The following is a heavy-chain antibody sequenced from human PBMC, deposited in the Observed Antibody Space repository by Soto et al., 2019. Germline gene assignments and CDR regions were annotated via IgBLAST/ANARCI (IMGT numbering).Heavy chain of an antibody. CDR2: IYWDDDK. Sequence: QITLNESGPTVVRPTETLTLTCRFSGFSLTTSGVGVGWIRQSPGKAPEWLALIYWDDDKRYSASLKSRLTLTQDTSKNQVVLTVSGLDPTDTATYYCAHRVLRTVFGLVTTTAIYFDFWGQGTPVAVSS. V-gene: IGHV2-5*02. J-gene: IGHJ4*02. CDR1: GFSLTTSGVG. D-gene: IGHD3-3*01. CDR3: AHRVLRTVFGLVTTTAIYFDF.